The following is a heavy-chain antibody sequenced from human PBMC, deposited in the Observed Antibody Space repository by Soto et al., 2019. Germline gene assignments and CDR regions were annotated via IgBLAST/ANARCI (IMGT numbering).Heavy chain of an antibody. D-gene: IGHD3-3*01. Sequence: QVQLVESGGGVVQPGRSLRLSCAASGFTFSSYAMHWVRQAPGKGLEWVAVISYDGSNKYYADSVKGRFTISRDNSKNTLYLQMNSLRAEDTAVYYCARDPSRYDFWSGYFWFDPWGQGTLVTVSS. V-gene: IGHV3-30-3*01. CDR3: ARDPSRYDFWSGYFWFDP. CDR2: ISYDGSNK. CDR1: GFTFSSYA. J-gene: IGHJ5*02.